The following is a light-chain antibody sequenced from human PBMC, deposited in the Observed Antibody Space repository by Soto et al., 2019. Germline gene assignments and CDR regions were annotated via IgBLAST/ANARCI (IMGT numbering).Light chain of an antibody. CDR1: SSEVGAYDY. CDR2: EIN. V-gene: IGLV2-8*01. J-gene: IGLJ1*01. Sequence: QSVLTQPPSASGSSGQSCTISCTGTSSEVGAYDYVSWYQQHPGKAPKLMIYEINKRPSGVPDRFSGSKSGNTASLTVSGLQAEDEADYYCSSFAGSNNFPYVFGTGTKVTVL. CDR3: SSFAGSNNFPYV.